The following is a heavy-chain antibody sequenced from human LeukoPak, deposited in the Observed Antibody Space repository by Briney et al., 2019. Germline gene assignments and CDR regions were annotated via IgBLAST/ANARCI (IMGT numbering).Heavy chain of an antibody. CDR3: ARDLTIFGVVQPSGY. V-gene: IGHV3-66*01. D-gene: IGHD3-3*01. Sequence: GGSLRLSCAASGFTFSDYYMSWIRQAPGEGLEWVSVIYSGGSTYYADSVKGRFTISRDNSKNTLYLQMNSLRAEDTAVYFCARDLTIFGVVQPSGYWGQGTLVTVSS. J-gene: IGHJ4*02. CDR1: GFTFSDYY. CDR2: IYSGGST.